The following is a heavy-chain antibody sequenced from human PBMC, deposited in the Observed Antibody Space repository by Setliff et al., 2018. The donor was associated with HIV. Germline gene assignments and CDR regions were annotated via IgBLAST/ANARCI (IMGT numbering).Heavy chain of an antibody. CDR1: GASITSHY. CDR3: AKGAGFYGDYTFDY. V-gene: IGHV4-59*11. D-gene: IGHD4-17*01. J-gene: IGHJ4*02. Sequence: SETLSLTCTVSGASITSHYWSWIRQSPGRELEWIGYIYSTGSTNYNPSLQSRVSISMDASKNKFSLKVTSVTSADTAVYYCAKGAGFYGDYTFDYWGQGTPVTVSS. CDR2: IYSTGST.